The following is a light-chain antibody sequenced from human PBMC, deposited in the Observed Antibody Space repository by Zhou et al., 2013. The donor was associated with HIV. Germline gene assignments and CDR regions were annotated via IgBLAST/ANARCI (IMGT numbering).Light chain of an antibody. V-gene: IGKV1-39*01. CDR3: QQSYSTPLT. CDR1: QSISSY. Sequence: DIQMTQSPSSLSASVGDRVTITCRASQSISSYLNWYQQKPGKAPKLLIYAASSLQSGVPSRFSGSGSGTDFTLTISSLQPEDFATYYCQQSYSTPLTFGPGYQMDIK. CDR2: AAS. J-gene: IGKJ3*01.